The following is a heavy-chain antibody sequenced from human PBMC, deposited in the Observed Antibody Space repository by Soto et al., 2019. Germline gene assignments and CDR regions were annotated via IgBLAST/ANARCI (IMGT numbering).Heavy chain of an antibody. D-gene: IGHD3-9*01. V-gene: IGHV3-74*01. CDR1: GFTFSSYW. Sequence: PGGSLRLSCAASGFTFSSYWMHWVRQAPGKGLVWVSRINSDGSSTSYADSVKGRFTISRDNSKNFLFLQMNNLRVEDTALYYCAKDRHPDGIWTFDYWGQGAPVTVSS. CDR2: INSDGSST. CDR3: AKDRHPDGIWTFDY. J-gene: IGHJ4*02.